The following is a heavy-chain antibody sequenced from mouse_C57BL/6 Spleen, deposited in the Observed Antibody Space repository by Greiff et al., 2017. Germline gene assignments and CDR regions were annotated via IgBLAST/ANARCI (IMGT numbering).Heavy chain of an antibody. CDR1: GFTFSDYG. D-gene: IGHD2-3*01. Sequence: EVMLVESGGGLVKPGGSLKLSCAASGFTFSDYGMHWVRQAPEKGLEWVAYISSGSSTIYYADTVKGRFTISRDNAKNTLFLQMTSLSSEDTAMYYCARGGYYVDYAMDYWGQGTSVTVSS. CDR3: ARGGYYVDYAMDY. V-gene: IGHV5-17*01. CDR2: ISSGSSTI. J-gene: IGHJ4*01.